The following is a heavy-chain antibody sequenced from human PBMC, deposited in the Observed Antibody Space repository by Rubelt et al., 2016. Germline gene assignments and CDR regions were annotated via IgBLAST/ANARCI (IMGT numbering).Heavy chain of an antibody. D-gene: IGHD3/OR15-3a*01. V-gene: IGHV3-74*01. J-gene: IGHJ2*01. Sequence: GKGLVWVSRIKGDGSWTSYADSVKGRFTISRDNAKNTLYLQMNSLRVEDTAVYYCARAAGGGVNFVYSNWFFDIGGRGRRGAVSS. CDR2: IKGDGSWT. CDR3: ARAAGGGVNFVYSNWFFDI.